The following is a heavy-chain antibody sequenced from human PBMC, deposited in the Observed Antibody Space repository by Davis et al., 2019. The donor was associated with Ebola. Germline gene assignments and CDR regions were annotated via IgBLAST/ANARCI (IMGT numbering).Heavy chain of an antibody. Sequence: GGSLRLSCAASGFTFSSYAMSWVRQAPGKGLEWVSAISGSGGNTYYADSVKGRFTISRDNSKNTLYLQMNSLRAEDTAVYYCAKDGGYSSSTGGVFDYWGQGTLVTVSS. V-gene: IGHV3-23*01. D-gene: IGHD6-6*01. CDR2: ISGSGGNT. CDR1: GFTFSSYA. J-gene: IGHJ4*02. CDR3: AKDGGYSSSTGGVFDY.